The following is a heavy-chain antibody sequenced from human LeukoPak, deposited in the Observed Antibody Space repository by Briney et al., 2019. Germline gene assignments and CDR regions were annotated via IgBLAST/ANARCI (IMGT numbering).Heavy chain of an antibody. CDR1: GFTFSNYA. CDR2: ISGSGAST. D-gene: IGHD2-15*01. V-gene: IGHV3-23*01. CDR3: AKGARYCSGGSCFDEYYFDY. J-gene: IGHJ4*02. Sequence: GGSLRLSGAASGFTFSNYAMSCVRQAPGKGLEWVSGISGSGASTYYADSVKGRFTISRDNSKNTLYLQMKSLRADDTAVYFCAKGARYCSGGSCFDEYYFDYWGQGTLVTVSS.